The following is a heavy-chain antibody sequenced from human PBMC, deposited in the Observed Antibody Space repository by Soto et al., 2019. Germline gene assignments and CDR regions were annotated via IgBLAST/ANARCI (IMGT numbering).Heavy chain of an antibody. Sequence: SGTLSLTCAASGVSFIGYVWSWVLQPPWGGLEWIGEIDHSGSNNYNPSLESRVTMSVDTSKNQSTLRLTSVTAADTAVYYCARTRTLLPTSIVDGIHPGYYHMDVWGKGNTVTVYS. CDR2: IDHSGSN. CDR3: ARTRTLLPTSIVDGIHPGYYHMDV. D-gene: IGHD6-19*01. J-gene: IGHJ6*03. V-gene: IGHV4-34*01. CDR1: GVSFIGYV.